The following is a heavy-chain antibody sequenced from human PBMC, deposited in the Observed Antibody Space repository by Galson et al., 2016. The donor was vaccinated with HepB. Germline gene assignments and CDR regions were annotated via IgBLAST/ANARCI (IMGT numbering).Heavy chain of an antibody. D-gene: IGHD6-19*01. CDR2: ISWNSART. V-gene: IGHV3-9*01. CDR3: AKDAPKAVGVTLWYLDL. Sequence: SLRLSCAASGLTFDEYAMHWVRQAPGKGLEWVSGISWNSARTGYADSVKGRFTISRDNAKNSLYLQMNSLRPEDTALYYCAKDAPKAVGVTLWYLDLWGRGTLVTVSS. CDR1: GLTFDEYA. J-gene: IGHJ2*01.